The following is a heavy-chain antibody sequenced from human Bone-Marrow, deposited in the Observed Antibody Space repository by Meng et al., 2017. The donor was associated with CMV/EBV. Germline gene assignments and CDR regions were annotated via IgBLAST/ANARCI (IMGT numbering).Heavy chain of an antibody. D-gene: IGHD3-16*02. CDR3: AADLGNTFGGVIVTLDH. CDR1: GFTFTSSA. V-gene: IGHV1-58*01. Sequence: SVKVSCKTSGFTFTSSAVHWVRQTRGQRTEWIGWIVVGSGNTNYAQEFHERVNITREMSTSTAYMELSSLRFEDTAVYYCAADLGNTFGGVIVTLDHWGQGTLATVPS. J-gene: IGHJ4*02. CDR2: IVVGSGNT.